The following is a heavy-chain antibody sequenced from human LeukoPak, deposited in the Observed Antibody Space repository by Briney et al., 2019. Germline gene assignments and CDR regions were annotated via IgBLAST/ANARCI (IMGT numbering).Heavy chain of an antibody. CDR1: GFTFSSYG. CDR2: IKQDGSEK. CDR3: ARTFQATAIYNDAFDI. Sequence: GGSLRLSCAASGFTFSSYGMHWVRQAPGKGLEWVANIKQDGSEKYYVDSVKGRFTISRDNAKNSLYLQMNSLRAEDTAVYYCARTFQATAIYNDAFDIWGQGTMVTVSS. J-gene: IGHJ3*02. V-gene: IGHV3-7*01. D-gene: IGHD2-21*02.